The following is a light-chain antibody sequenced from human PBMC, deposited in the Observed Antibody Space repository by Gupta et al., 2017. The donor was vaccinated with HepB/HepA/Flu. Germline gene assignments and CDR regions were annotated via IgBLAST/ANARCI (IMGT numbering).Light chain of an antibody. V-gene: IGLV7-46*01. Sequence: QAVVPQEPSLTVSPGGTVTLTCGSTTGTVTGGHYPYWYQQQPGQVPRTLIHDTDKKPSWTPARFSGSMPVGKATLTISGAQAGDEAEYYCSLYVSSVLIFGGGTKLTVL. CDR2: DTD. CDR3: SLYVSSVLI. CDR1: TGTVTGGHY. J-gene: IGLJ2*01.